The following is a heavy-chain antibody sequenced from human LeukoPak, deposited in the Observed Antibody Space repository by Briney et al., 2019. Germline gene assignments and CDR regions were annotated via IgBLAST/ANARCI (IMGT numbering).Heavy chain of an antibody. CDR3: ARDGNPFDY. D-gene: IGHD1-14*01. CDR1: GGSISNTNW. CDR2: VNLQGST. Sequence: PSETLSLTCGVSGGSISNTNWWTWARQPPGKGLEWIGEVNLQGSTNYNPSLKSRVTISVDTSKNQFSLKLSSVTAADTAVYYCARDGNPFDYWGQGTLVTVSS. J-gene: IGHJ4*02. V-gene: IGHV4-4*02.